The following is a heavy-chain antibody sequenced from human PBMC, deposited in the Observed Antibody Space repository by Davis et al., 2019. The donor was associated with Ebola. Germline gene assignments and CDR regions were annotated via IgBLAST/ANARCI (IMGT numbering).Heavy chain of an antibody. CDR2: TYYRSKWYN. J-gene: IGHJ4*02. CDR1: GDSVSSHSPA. CDR3: ARGWLQSGFDY. D-gene: IGHD5-24*01. Sequence: PSETLSLTCAISGDSVSSHSPAWNWIRQSPSRGLEWLGRTYYRSKWYNDYAVSVKSRITINPDTSKNHFSLQLNSVTPEDTAVYYCARGWLQSGFDYWGQGTLVTVSS. V-gene: IGHV6-1*01.